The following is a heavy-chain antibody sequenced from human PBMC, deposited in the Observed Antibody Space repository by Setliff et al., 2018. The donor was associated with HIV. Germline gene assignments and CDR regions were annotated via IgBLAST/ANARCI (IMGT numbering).Heavy chain of an antibody. V-gene: IGHV4-59*08. D-gene: IGHD5-18*01. CDR1: GGSLSSYY. Sequence: SETLSLTCTVSGGSLSSYYWSWIRQPPGKGLEWIAYIYYSGNTNYNPSLKSRVTISVDTSKKQFSLKLRSVTAADTAVYYCARQHGYDYWGQGTLVTVSS. CDR2: IYYSGNT. CDR3: ARQHGYDY. J-gene: IGHJ4*02.